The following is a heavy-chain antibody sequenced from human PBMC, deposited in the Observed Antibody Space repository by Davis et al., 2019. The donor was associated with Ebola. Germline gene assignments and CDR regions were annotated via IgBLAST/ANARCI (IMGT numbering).Heavy chain of an antibody. CDR3: ATGWNFDY. V-gene: IGHV4-61*05. CDR1: GGSISSRSYY. J-gene: IGHJ4*02. Sequence: SETLSLTCTVSGGSISSRSYYWGWIRQPPGKGLEWIGYIYYSGSTNYNPSLKSRVTISVDTSKNQFSLKLSSVTAADTAVYYCATGWNFDYWGQGTLVTVSS. CDR2: IYYSGST. D-gene: IGHD6-19*01.